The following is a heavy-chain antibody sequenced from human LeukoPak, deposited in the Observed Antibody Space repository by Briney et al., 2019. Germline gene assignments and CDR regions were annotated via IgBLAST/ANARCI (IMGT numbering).Heavy chain of an antibody. CDR1: GGSISSGDYY. Sequence: TSETLSLTCTVSGGSISSGDYYWSWIRQPPGKGLEWIGYIYYSGSTYYNPSLKSRVTISVDTSKNQFSLKLSSVTAADTAVYYCARVGYSSPFGPDDRHYYFDYWGQGTLVTVSS. CDR2: IYYSGST. CDR3: ARVGYSSPFGPDDRHYYFDY. V-gene: IGHV4-30-4*01. J-gene: IGHJ4*02. D-gene: IGHD6-13*01.